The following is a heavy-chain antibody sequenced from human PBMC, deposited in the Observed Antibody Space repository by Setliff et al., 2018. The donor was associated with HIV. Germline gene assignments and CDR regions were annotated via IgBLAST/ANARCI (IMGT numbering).Heavy chain of an antibody. CDR3: ARGFVLRFLEWSMPDAFDI. CDR2: ISAYNGNT. J-gene: IGHJ3*02. V-gene: IGHV1-18*01. D-gene: IGHD3-3*01. CDR1: GYTFTSYG. Sequence: ASVKVSCKASGYTFTSYGISWVRQAPGQGLEWMGWISAYNGNTNYAQKFQGRVTITRDTSASTAYMELSSLRSEDTAVYYCARGFVLRFLEWSMPDAFDIWGQGTMVTVSS.